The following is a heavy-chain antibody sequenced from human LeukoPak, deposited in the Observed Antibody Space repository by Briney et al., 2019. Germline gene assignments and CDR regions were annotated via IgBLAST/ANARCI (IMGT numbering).Heavy chain of an antibody. Sequence: PGGSLRLSCAASGFTFSSYWMHWVRQAPGKGLVWVSRIKSDGKTNYADSVKGRFTISRDNAKNTVSLQMNSLRAEDTGVYYCARPYGDYLYYFDYWGQGTLVTVSS. D-gene: IGHD4-17*01. J-gene: IGHJ4*02. CDR3: ARPYGDYLYYFDY. CDR1: GFTFSSYW. V-gene: IGHV3-74*01. CDR2: IKSDGKT.